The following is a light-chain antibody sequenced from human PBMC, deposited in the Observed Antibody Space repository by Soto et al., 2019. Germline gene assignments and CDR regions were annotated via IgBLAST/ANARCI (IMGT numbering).Light chain of an antibody. CDR3: QQYNSYWT. J-gene: IGKJ1*01. CDR1: QSISSW. CDR2: DAS. Sequence: DIQMTQSPSTLSASVGDRVTITCRASQSISSWLAWYQQKPGKAPKLLIYDASSLESGVPSRFSGSGSGTEFTRTISSLQPDDFATYYCQQYNSYWTFGQGTKAEIK. V-gene: IGKV1-5*01.